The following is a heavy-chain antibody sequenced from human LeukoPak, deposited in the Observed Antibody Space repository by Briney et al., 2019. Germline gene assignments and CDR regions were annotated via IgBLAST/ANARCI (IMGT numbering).Heavy chain of an antibody. CDR2: INPYSGGT. V-gene: IGHV1-2*02. J-gene: IGHJ6*03. CDR3: ARAATRTYYYYYYMHV. Sequence: GASVKVSCKASGYTFTGYYMHWVRQAPGQGLEWMGWINPYSGGTNYAQKFQVRVAMTTDTSLSTAYMEQSRLRSVDTAVCYCARAATRTYYYYYYMHVWGKGTTVTVPS. CDR1: GYTFTGYY. D-gene: IGHD1-1*01.